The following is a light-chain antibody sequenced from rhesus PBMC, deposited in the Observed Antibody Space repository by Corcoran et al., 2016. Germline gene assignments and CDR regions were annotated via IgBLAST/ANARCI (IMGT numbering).Light chain of an antibody. CDR1: QSFSSS. CDR2: SES. J-gene: IGKJ1*01. CDR3: QQYYSYPWT. V-gene: IGKV1-46*01. Sequence: DIQMTQSPSSLSASVGDTVTITCRASQSFSSSLAWYQQKPGKAPKLLISSESSLQSGVPSRFSGSKAGTDCTLTISSLQPEEIASYYCQQYYSYPWTFGQGTKVEIK.